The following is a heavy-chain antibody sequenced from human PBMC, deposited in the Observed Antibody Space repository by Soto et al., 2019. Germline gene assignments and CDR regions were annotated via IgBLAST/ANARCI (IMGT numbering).Heavy chain of an antibody. CDR3: ARGRPDFSSSSRARGNIDH. V-gene: IGHV4-31*03. D-gene: IGHD6-6*01. CDR1: YGSISSGGYY. J-gene: IGHJ4*02. CDR2: IHYSGRI. Sequence: QVQLQESGPGLVKASQTLSLTCTVSYGSISSGGYYWSWIRQPPGKGLEWIGHIHYSGRIHYNPSLKDRAIISAGMAKNQFSLKVTSVTAADTAVYYCARGRPDFSSSSRARGNIDHWGQGALVTVSS.